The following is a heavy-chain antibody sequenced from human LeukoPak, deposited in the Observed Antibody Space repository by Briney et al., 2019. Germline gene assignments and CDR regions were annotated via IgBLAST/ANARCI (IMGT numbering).Heavy chain of an antibody. CDR3: AKGQISEYAYQLDFDY. Sequence: GSSVTLFCAASGFTFSSYGMQWVRQAPGKGLEWVAVISYNGSNKYYADSVKGRFTISRDNSKNTLYMQMNSLRAEDTAEDYVAKGQISEYAYQLDFDYWGQGTLVTVSS. CDR1: GFTFSSYG. CDR2: ISYNGSNK. V-gene: IGHV3-30*18. D-gene: IGHD2-2*01. J-gene: IGHJ4*02.